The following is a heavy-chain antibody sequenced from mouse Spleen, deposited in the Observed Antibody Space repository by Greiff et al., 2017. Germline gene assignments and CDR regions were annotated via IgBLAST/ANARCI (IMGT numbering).Heavy chain of an antibody. D-gene: IGHD1-1*01. V-gene: IGHV10-1*02. CDR3: VRHRGANFDY. CDR1: GFTFNTYA. Sequence: EVMLVESGGGLVQPKGSLKLSCAASGFTFNTYAMNWVRQAPGKGLEWVARIRSKSNNYATYYADSVKDRFTISRDDSQSMLYLQMNNLKTEDTAMYYCVRHRGANFDYWGQGTTLTVSS. CDR2: IRSKSNNYAT. J-gene: IGHJ2*01.